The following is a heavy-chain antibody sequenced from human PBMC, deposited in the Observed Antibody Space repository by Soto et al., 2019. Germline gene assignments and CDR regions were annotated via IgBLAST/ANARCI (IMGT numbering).Heavy chain of an antibody. V-gene: IGHV3-7*01. CDR3: ARGGAIDY. D-gene: IGHD3-16*01. CDR1: GFTFSNYW. Sequence: PGGSLRLSCAASGFTFSNYWMTWVRQAPGKGLEWLANIEGDGSEKYYVDSVKGRFTISRDNAKNSLYLQMNSLRVEDTAMYYCARGGAIDYWGQGTLVTVSS. CDR2: IEGDGSEK. J-gene: IGHJ4*02.